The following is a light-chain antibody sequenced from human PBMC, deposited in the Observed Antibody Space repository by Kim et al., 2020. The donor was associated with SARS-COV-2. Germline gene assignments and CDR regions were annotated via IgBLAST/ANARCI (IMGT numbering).Light chain of an antibody. Sequence: ALVGDRVTIPCRASQSVNCWLNWYQQKPGKAPHLLIYRASNLRSGDPPRFSGSASGTDFTLTISSLQPEDFATYYCQQSYNFPRTFGQGTKVDIK. CDR2: RAS. V-gene: IGKV1-39*01. CDR1: QSVNCW. J-gene: IGKJ1*01. CDR3: QQSYNFPRT.